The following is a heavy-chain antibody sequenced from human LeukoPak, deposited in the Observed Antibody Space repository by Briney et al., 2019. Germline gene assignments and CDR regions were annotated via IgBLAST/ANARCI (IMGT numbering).Heavy chain of an antibody. CDR2: IYSTGSP. CDR3: ARGVLRFLTVDP. Sequence: PSQTLSLTCTVSGGSIRNNTYYWNWIRQPAGKGLEWIGRIYSTGSPHYNPSLKSRVTISLDTSKNQFSLKLNSVTAADTAVYFCARGVLRFLTVDPWGQGTLVTVSS. D-gene: IGHD3-3*01. V-gene: IGHV4-61*02. CDR1: GGSIRNNTYY. J-gene: IGHJ5*02.